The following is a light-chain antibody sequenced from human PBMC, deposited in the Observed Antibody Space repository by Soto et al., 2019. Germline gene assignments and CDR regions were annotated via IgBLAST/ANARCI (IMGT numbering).Light chain of an antibody. V-gene: IGKV1-33*01. CDR3: QQYDNLPIT. CDR2: DAS. J-gene: IGKJ5*01. CDR1: QDISNY. Sequence: DIQMTQSPSSLSASVGDRVTITCQASQDISNYLNWYQQKPGKAPKLLIYDASNLETGVTSRFSGSGSGTDFTFTFSSLQPEDIATYYCQQYDNLPITFGQGTRLEIK.